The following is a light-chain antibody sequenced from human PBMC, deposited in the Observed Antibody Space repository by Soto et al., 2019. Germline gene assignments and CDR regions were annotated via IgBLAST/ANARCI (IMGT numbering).Light chain of an antibody. CDR1: QSAGNF. V-gene: IGKV3D-15*01. CDR2: YIS. CDR3: KQHTQXPIT. J-gene: IGKJ5*01. Sequence: EIVMTQSPATLSVSPGETASLSFRASQSAGNFLALYQQKPGQAPRLLIYYISTRATGIPASFSGSGSVTEFTLTINRLQSEDSAVYYSKQHTQXPITSGQGTRLXI.